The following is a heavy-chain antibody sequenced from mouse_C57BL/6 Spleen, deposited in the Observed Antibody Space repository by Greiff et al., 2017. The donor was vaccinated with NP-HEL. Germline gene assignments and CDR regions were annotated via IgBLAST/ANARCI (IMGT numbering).Heavy chain of an antibody. CDR3: TRRYGSIPYYFDY. CDR1: GYTFTDYE. D-gene: IGHD1-1*01. CDR2: IDPETGGT. J-gene: IGHJ2*01. Sequence: VQRVESGAELVRPGASVTLSCKASGYTFTDYEMHWVKQTPVHGLEWIGAIDPETGGTAYNQKFKGKAILTADKSSSTAYMELRSLTSEDSAVYYCTRRYGSIPYYFDYWGQGTTLTVSS. V-gene: IGHV1-15*01.